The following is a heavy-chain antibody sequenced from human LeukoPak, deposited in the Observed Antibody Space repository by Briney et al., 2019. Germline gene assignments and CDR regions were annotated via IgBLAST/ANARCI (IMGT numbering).Heavy chain of an antibody. J-gene: IGHJ4*02. CDR2: ISWNSGSI. CDR1: GFTFDDYA. CDR3: AKDMEYSYGPLDY. D-gene: IGHD5-18*01. Sequence: GGSLRLSCAASGFTFDDYAMRWVRQAPGKGLEWVSGISWNSGSIGYADSVKGRFTISRDNAKNSLYLQMNSLRAEDTALYYCAKDMEYSYGPLDYWGQGTLVTVSS. V-gene: IGHV3-9*01.